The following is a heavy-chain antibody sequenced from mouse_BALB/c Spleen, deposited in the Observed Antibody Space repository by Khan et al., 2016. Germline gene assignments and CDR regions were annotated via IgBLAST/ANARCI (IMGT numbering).Heavy chain of an antibody. D-gene: IGHD3-1*01. CDR1: GYTFTSYT. CDR3: ARKSTRASY. J-gene: IGHJ2*01. Sequence: QVRLQQSGAELVKPGASVKMSCKASGYTFTSYTMHWVKQRPGQGLEWIGYINPSSGYTKYNQKFKDKATLTADKSSSTAYMHLSSLTSEDSAVYYCARKSTRASYWGQGTTLTVSS. CDR2: INPSSGYT. V-gene: IGHV1-4*01.